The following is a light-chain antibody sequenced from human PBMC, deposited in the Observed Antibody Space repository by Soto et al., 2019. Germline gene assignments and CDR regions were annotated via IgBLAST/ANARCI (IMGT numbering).Light chain of an antibody. CDR1: QVIGTS. CDR3: QQLFDSPIT. Sequence: DIQLTQSPSFLSPSIGESVTITCRASQVIGTSLAWYQVRPGKAPKLLIYAASTLESGVPLRFSATVSGTEISLTITSLQPEDFATYYCQQLFDSPITFGQGTRLEIK. CDR2: AAS. V-gene: IGKV1-9*01. J-gene: IGKJ5*01.